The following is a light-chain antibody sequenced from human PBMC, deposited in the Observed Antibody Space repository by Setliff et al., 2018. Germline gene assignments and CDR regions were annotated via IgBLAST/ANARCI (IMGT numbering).Light chain of an antibody. V-gene: IGLV3-1*01. CDR2: QST. Sequence: SYALTQPPSVSVYPGQTATITCSGDELRNKYTSWYQQRPGQSPILVIYQSTKRPSGIPERFSASRSGNTATLTISGTQVMDEADYFCQVWDSSTFVLFGGGTKGTVL. CDR3: QVWDSSTFVL. CDR1: ELRNKY. J-gene: IGLJ2*01.